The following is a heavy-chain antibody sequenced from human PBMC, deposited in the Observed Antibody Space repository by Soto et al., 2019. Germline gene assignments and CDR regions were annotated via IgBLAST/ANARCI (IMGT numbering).Heavy chain of an antibody. Sequence: GGSLRLSCAASGFTFSSYSMNWVRQAPGKGLEWVSYISSSSSTIYYADSVKGRFTISRDNAKNSLYLQMNSLRDEDTAVYYCARDGPRHYYDSSGYYSWFDPWGQGTLVTVSS. CDR2: ISSSSSTI. D-gene: IGHD3-22*01. CDR3: ARDGPRHYYDSSGYYSWFDP. V-gene: IGHV3-48*02. J-gene: IGHJ5*02. CDR1: GFTFSSYS.